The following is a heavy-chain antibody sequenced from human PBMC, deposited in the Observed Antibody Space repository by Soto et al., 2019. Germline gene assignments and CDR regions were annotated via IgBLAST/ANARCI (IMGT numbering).Heavy chain of an antibody. CDR2: INHSGST. D-gene: IGHD3-10*01. CDR3: ARRGSGSYSDY. V-gene: IGHV4-34*01. Sequence: KPSETLSLTCAVYGGSFGGYYWSWIRQPPGKGLEWIGEINHSGSTNYNPSLKSRVTISVDTSKNQFSLKLSSVTAADTAVYYCARRGSGSYSDYWGQGTLVTVSS. CDR1: GGSFGGYY. J-gene: IGHJ4*02.